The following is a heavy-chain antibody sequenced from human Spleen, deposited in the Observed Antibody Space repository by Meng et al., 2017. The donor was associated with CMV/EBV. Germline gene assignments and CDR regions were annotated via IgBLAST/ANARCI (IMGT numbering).Heavy chain of an antibody. V-gene: IGHV4-39*07. D-gene: IGHD4-17*01. CDR1: DGSITSNSNY. Sequence: SETLSLTCTVFDGSITSNSNYWGWIRQPPGKGLQWIGNIYYTGSTYYNPSLKSRVTISVDTSKNQFSLKLSSVTAADTAVYYCARAKMTTVTTAVWDVKYYFDYWGQGTLVTVSS. CDR3: ARAKMTTVTTAVWDVKYYFDY. J-gene: IGHJ4*02. CDR2: IYYTGST.